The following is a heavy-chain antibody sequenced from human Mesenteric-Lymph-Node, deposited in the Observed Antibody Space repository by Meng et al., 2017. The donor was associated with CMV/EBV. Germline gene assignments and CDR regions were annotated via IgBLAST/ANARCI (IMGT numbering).Heavy chain of an antibody. Sequence: SETLSLTCTVSGGSISTNNYYWAWIRQPPGKGLEWIGNIYYSGNTNYSPSLKSRIIISVDTSKNQFSLKVRSVTAADTAVYYCARRVGELWSQGPYYYYGLDVWGQGTTVTVSS. CDR1: GGSISTNNYY. CDR3: ARRVGELWSQGPYYYYGLDV. V-gene: IGHV4-39*07. J-gene: IGHJ6*02. D-gene: IGHD3-10*01. CDR2: IYYSGNT.